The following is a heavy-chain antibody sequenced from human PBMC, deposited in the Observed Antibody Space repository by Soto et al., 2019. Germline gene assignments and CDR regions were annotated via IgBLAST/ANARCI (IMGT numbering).Heavy chain of an antibody. CDR3: AREFRDDILTGSSEDYYYYYMDV. D-gene: IGHD3-9*01. CDR1: GFTFSSYW. CDR2: IKQDGSEK. Sequence: EVQLVESGGGLVQPGGSLRLSCAASGFTFSSYWMSWVRQAPGKGLEWVANIKQDGSEKYYVDSVKGRFTISRDNAKNSLYLQMNSLRAEDTPVYYCAREFRDDILTGSSEDYYYYYMDVWGKGTTVTVSS. V-gene: IGHV3-7*01. J-gene: IGHJ6*03.